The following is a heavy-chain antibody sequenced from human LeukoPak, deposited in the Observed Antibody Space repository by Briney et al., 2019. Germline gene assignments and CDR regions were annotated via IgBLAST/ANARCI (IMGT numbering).Heavy chain of an antibody. D-gene: IGHD2-2*01. CDR1: GFTFRTYA. CDR3: ANHLACGSTSCPPFDY. Sequence: PGGSLRLSCAASGFTFRTYAMSWVRQAPGKGLEWVSVISASGTGTYYADSVKGRFTISRDNSKNMLYLQMNSLRAEDTAVYYCANHLACGSTSCPPFDYWGQGTLVTVSS. CDR2: ISASGTGT. V-gene: IGHV3-23*01. J-gene: IGHJ4*02.